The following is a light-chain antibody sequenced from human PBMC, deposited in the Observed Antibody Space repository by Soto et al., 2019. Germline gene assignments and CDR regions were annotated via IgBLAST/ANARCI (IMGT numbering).Light chain of an antibody. CDR2: YDT. CDR3: QVWDPSSDPYAV. Sequence: SYELTQPPSVSVAPGETARITCGGSNIGGRSVHWYQQKPGQAPVLIIYYDTDQPSGIPERFSGSNSGNTATLTISRVEAGDEADYYCQVWDPSSDPYAVFGGGTQLTVL. J-gene: IGLJ7*01. CDR1: NIGGRS. V-gene: IGLV3-21*04.